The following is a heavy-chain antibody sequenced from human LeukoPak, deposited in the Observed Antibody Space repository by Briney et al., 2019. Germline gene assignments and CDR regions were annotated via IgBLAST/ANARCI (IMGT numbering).Heavy chain of an antibody. Sequence: KPSETLSLTCTVSGGSISTYYWSWIRQPPGKGLEWIGYIYYSGSTNYNPSLKSRVTISVDTSKNQFSLKLSSVTAADTAVYYCARGTRQLVLDYWGQGTLVTVSS. D-gene: IGHD6-13*01. CDR3: ARGTRQLVLDY. CDR2: IYYSGST. J-gene: IGHJ4*02. V-gene: IGHV4-59*13. CDR1: GGSISTYY.